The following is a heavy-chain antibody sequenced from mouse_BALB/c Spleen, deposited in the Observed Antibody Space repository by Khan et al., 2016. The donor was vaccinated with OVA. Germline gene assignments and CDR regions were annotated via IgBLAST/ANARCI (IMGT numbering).Heavy chain of an antibody. Sequence: VQLQESGAELAKPGASVKMSCKASGYTFSNYWIHWVKQRPGQGLEWIGYINPRSGYTYYNQTFTDKATLTTDKSSSTVYMQMSSLTSEDSTVYYCASDRMDYWGQGTAVTVSS. J-gene: IGHJ2*01. CDR3: ASDRMDY. CDR1: GYTFSNYW. CDR2: INPRSGYT. V-gene: IGHV1-7*01.